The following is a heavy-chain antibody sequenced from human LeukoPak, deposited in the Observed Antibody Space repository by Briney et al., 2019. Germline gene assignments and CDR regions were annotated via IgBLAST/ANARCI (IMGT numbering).Heavy chain of an antibody. CDR1: GGSISSYY. V-gene: IGHV4-59*01. J-gene: IGHJ6*02. CDR2: IYYSGST. CDR3: ARVRDYTPYYYGMDV. D-gene: IGHD4-17*01. Sequence: SETLSLTCTVSGGSISSYYWSWIRQPPGKGLEWIGYIYYSGSTNYNPSLKSRVTISVDTSKNQFSLKLSSVTAADTAVYYCARVRDYTPYYYGMDVWGQGTTVTVSS.